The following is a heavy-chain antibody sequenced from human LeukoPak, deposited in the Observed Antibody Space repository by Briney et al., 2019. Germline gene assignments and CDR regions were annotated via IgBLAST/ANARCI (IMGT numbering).Heavy chain of an antibody. CDR1: GFTFSSYG. J-gene: IGHJ4*02. D-gene: IGHD3-3*01. CDR2: ISYDGSNK. CDR3: AKARGFLEWLLYL. Sequence: GGSLRLSCAASGFTFSSYGMHWVRQAPGKGLEWVAVISYDGSNKYYADSVKGRFTISRDNSKNTLYLQMNSLRAEDTAVYYCAKARGFLEWLLYLWGQGTLVTVSS. V-gene: IGHV3-30*18.